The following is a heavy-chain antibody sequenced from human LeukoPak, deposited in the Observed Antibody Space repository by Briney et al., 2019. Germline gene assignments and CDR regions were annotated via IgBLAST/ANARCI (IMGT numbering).Heavy chain of an antibody. CDR3: VRFNLGRWSQHQPGSYQPFDY. D-gene: IGHD2-2*01. CDR1: GYTFTSYG. Sequence: ASVKVSCKASGYTFTSYGISWVRQAPGQGLEWMGWISAYNGNTNYAQKLQGRVTMTTDTSTSTAYMELRSLRSDDTAVYYCVRFNLGRWSQHQPGSYQPFDYWGQGTLVTVSS. V-gene: IGHV1-18*01. J-gene: IGHJ4*02. CDR2: ISAYNGNT.